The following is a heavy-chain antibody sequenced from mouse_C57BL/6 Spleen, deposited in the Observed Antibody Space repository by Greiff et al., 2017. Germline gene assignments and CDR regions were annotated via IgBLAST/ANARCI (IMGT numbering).Heavy chain of an antibody. CDR3: ARTRDDPYYFDY. V-gene: IGHV1-64*01. CDR1: GYTFTSYW. CDR2: FHPNSGST. Sequence: VQLQQPGAELVKPGASVKLSCKASGYTFTSYWMHWVKQRPGQGLEWIGMFHPNSGSTNYNEKFKSKATLTVDKSSSTAYMQLSSLTSEDSAVYYCARTRDDPYYFDYWGQGTTLTVSS. D-gene: IGHD2-3*01. J-gene: IGHJ2*01.